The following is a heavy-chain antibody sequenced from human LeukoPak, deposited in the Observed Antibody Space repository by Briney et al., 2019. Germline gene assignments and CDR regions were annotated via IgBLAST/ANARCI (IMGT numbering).Heavy chain of an antibody. J-gene: IGHJ4*02. V-gene: IGHV4-59*08. CDR3: ANGVVPAAIYY. D-gene: IGHD2-2*02. Sequence: PSYALSLTCTHCGGSISSYYWSWIRQPPGKGLGWIGYIYYSGSINYNPSLKSRVTISVDTSNNQFSLKLSSVPAAHTAVYYCANGVVPAAIYYWGQGTLVTVSS. CDR1: GGSISSYY. CDR2: IYYSGSI.